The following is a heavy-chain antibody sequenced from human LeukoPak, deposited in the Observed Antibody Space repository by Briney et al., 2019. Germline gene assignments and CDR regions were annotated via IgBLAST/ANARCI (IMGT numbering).Heavy chain of an antibody. CDR1: GFTFSSYG. J-gene: IGHJ4*02. CDR3: AKAWFASNNYFDY. CDR2: ISYDGSNK. Sequence: PGGSLRLSCAASGFTFSSYGMHWVRQAPGKGLEWVAVISYDGSNKYYADSVKGRFTISRDNSKSTLYLQMNSLRAEDTAVYYCAKAWFASNNYFDYWGQGTLVTVSS. D-gene: IGHD3-10*01. V-gene: IGHV3-30*18.